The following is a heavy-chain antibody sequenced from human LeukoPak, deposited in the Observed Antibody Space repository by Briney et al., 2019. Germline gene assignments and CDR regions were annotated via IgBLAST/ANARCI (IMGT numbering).Heavy chain of an antibody. D-gene: IGHD5-12*01. CDR1: GFTFSSYS. J-gene: IGHJ4*02. CDR2: INSDGSST. V-gene: IGHV3-74*01. CDR3: ARESRGYSGYDSY. Sequence: GGSLRLSCAASGFTFSSYSMNWVRQAPGKGLVWVSRINSDGSSTSYADSVKGRFTISRDNAKNTLYLQMNSLRAEDTAVYYCARESRGYSGYDSYWGQGTLVTVSS.